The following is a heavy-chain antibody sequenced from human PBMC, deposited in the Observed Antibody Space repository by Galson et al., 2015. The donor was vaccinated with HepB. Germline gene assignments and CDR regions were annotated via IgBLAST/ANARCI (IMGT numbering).Heavy chain of an antibody. CDR2: IGLDDDK. CDR1: GFSLSTSGMC. D-gene: IGHD2-2*01. CDR3: ARHTGYCSSTSCFKDGDYYYGMDV. J-gene: IGHJ6*02. V-gene: IGHV2-70*11. Sequence: PALVKPTQTLTLTCTFSGFSLSTSGMCVSWIRQPPGKALEWLARIGLDDDKYYSRSLKTRLTISKDTSKNQVVLTMTNMDPVDTATYYCARHTGYCSSTSCFKDGDYYYGMDVWGQGTTVTVSS.